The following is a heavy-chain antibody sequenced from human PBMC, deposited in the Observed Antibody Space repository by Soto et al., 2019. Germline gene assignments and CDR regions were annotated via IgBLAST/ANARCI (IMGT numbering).Heavy chain of an antibody. CDR3: AREGGEYCSGGSCYLQYHWFDP. CDR2: IYYSGST. V-gene: IGHV4-30-4*01. D-gene: IGHD2-15*01. Sequence: SETLSLTCTVSGGSISSGDYYWSWIRQPPGKGLEWIGYIYYSGSTYYNPSLKSRVTISVDTSKNQFSLKLSSVTAADTAVYYCAREGGEYCSGGSCYLQYHWFDPWGQGTLVTVSS. J-gene: IGHJ5*02. CDR1: GGSISSGDYY.